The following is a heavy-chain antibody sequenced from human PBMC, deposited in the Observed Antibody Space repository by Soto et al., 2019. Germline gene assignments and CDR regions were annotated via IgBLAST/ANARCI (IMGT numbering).Heavy chain of an antibody. CDR1: GYTFTSFG. V-gene: IGHV1-18*01. CDR3: ARGGDSYGADY. J-gene: IGHJ4*02. D-gene: IGHD5-18*01. Sequence: QVQLVQSGGEVKKPGASVKVSCKASGYTFTSFGITWVRQAPGHGLEWMGWISAYNGDTKYAQKVQGRVTMTTDTATNTAHMELRSRRPADTAVYYCARGGDSYGADYWGQGTLVTVSS. CDR2: ISAYNGDT.